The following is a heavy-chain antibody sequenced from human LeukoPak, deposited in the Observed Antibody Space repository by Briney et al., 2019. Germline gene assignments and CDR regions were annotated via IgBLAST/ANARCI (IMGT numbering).Heavy chain of an antibody. CDR1: GFTFSSSW. J-gene: IGHJ4*02. CDR3: ARYGLTAALDF. V-gene: IGHV3-7*01. Sequence: GGSLRLSCAASGFTFSSSWISWVRQAPGKGLEWVANIKPDGSEKFHVDSVKGRFTISRDNSKSSLSLQMNSLRAEDTAVYYCARYGLTAALDFWGQGTLVTVSS. CDR2: IKPDGSEK. D-gene: IGHD2-21*02.